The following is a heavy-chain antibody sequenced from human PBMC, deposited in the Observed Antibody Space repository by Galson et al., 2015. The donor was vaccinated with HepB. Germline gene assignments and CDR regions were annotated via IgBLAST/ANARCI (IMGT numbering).Heavy chain of an antibody. J-gene: IGHJ4*02. CDR1: GYTFTSYG. CDR2: ISAYNGNT. D-gene: IGHD3-22*01. V-gene: IGHV1-18*01. Sequence: QSGAEVTKPGESLKISCKASGYTFTSYGISWVRQAPGQGLEWMGWISAYNGNTNYAQKLQGRVTMTTDTSTSTAYMELRSLRSDDTAVYYCARDRLYYYDSSGSRAVYWGQGTLVTVSS. CDR3: ARDRLYYYDSSGSRAVY.